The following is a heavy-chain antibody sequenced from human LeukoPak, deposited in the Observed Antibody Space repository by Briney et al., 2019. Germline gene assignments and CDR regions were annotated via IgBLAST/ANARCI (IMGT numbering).Heavy chain of an antibody. CDR3: ASNGYSSSWFVY. CDR1: AFTFTNYS. CDR2: ISRSSSTI. Sequence: GGSLRLSCAASAFTFTNYSMNWVRQAPGKGLEWVSYISRSSSTIYYAGSVKGRFTISRDNAKNSLFLQMNSLRAEDTAVYYCASNGYSSSWFVYWGQGTLVTVSS. D-gene: IGHD6-13*01. V-gene: IGHV3-48*01. J-gene: IGHJ5*01.